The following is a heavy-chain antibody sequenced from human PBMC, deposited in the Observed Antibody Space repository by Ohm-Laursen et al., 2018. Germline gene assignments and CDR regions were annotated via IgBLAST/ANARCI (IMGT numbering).Heavy chain of an antibody. D-gene: IGHD3-10*01. CDR3: ASQSRGDNFVDY. J-gene: IGHJ4*02. Sequence: SETLSLTCTVSGGSIGDYYWNWIRQPPGKRLEWIGYIYYSGSTTYNPSLKSRVTMSLDTSKNQFSLKLSSVIAADTAVYYCASQSRGDNFVDYWGQGTLVTVSS. CDR1: GGSIGDYY. V-gene: IGHV4-59*08. CDR2: IYYSGST.